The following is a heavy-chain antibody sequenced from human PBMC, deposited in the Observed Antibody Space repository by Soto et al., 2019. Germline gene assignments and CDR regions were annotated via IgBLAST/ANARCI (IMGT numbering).Heavy chain of an antibody. CDR2: MNPNSGNT. Sequence: QVQLVQSGAEVKKPGASLKVSCKASGDTFSSYDIKWVRQATGQGLEWMGWMNPNSGNTGYAQKFQGRVTMTRNSSISTTYMELSSLRFENTAVYYCARGRNGMDVWGQGTTVTVSS. J-gene: IGHJ6*02. CDR1: GDTFSSYD. V-gene: IGHV1-8*01. CDR3: ARGRNGMDV.